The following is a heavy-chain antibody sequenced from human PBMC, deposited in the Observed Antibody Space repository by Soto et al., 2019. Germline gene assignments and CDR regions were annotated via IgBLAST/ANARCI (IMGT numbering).Heavy chain of an antibody. V-gene: IGHV4-34*01. CDR3: ARGPLNLRSHGYNYLDY. Sequence: SETLSLTCAVYGGSFSGYYWTCIRQPPGNGLELIGEINHSGSTNYKPALKRRVTLAVDTSKNQFSLKLSSAPAAYTPAYHCARGPLNLRSHGYNYLDYLGPGALVTVYS. CDR1: GGSFSGYY. J-gene: IGHJ4*02. D-gene: IGHD5-12*01. CDR2: INHSGST.